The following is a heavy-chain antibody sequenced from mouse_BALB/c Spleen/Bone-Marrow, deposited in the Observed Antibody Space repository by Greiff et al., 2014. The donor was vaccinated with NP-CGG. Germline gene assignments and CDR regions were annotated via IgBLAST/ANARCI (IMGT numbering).Heavy chain of an antibody. J-gene: IGHJ2*01. CDR1: GFTFTDYY. Sequence: EVQVVESGGGLVQPGGSLRLSCATSGFTFTDYYMSWVRQPPGKALEWLGFIRNKANGYTTEYSASVKGRFTISRDNSQSILYLQMNTLRVEDSATYYCARDGYDDYWGQGTTLTVSS. CDR3: ARDGYDDY. CDR2: IRNKANGYTT. V-gene: IGHV7-3*02. D-gene: IGHD2-2*01.